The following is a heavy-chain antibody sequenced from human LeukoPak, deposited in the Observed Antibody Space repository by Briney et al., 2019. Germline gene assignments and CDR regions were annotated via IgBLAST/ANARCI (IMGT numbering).Heavy chain of an antibody. J-gene: IGHJ4*02. CDR2: IYHSGST. Sequence: EPSETLSLTCAVSGGSISSGGYSWSWIRQPPGKGLEWIGYIYHSGSTYYNPSLKSRVTISVDRSKNQFSLKLSSVTAADTAVYYCARDVTMVRGVTVFDYWGQGTLVTVSS. V-gene: IGHV4-30-2*01. D-gene: IGHD3-10*01. CDR1: GGSISSGGYS. CDR3: ARDVTMVRGVTVFDY.